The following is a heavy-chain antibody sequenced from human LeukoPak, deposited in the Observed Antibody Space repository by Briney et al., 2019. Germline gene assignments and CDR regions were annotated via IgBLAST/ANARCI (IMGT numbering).Heavy chain of an antibody. D-gene: IGHD3-22*01. V-gene: IGHV3-23*01. CDR1: GFTFSSYA. CDR3: ARDWDYDDNSEGWFDP. Sequence: PGGSLRLSCAASGFTFSSYAMSWVRQAPGKGLEWVSAISGSGGSTYYADSVKGRFTISRDNSKNTLYLQMNSLRAEDTAVYYCARDWDYDDNSEGWFDPWGQGTLVTVSS. CDR2: ISGSGGST. J-gene: IGHJ5*02.